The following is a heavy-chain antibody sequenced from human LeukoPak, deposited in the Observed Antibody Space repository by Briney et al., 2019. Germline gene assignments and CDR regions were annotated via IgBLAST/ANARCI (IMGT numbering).Heavy chain of an antibody. CDR2: ISWNSGII. J-gene: IGHJ5*02. Sequence: GRSLRLSCAASGFTFDDYAMHWVRQAPGKGLEWVSGISWNSGIIGYADSVKGRFTISRDNAKNSLYLQMNSLRAEDTALYYCAKDTGTYYYSSFDPWGQGTLVTVSS. CDR3: AKDTGTYYYSSFDP. D-gene: IGHD3-10*01. V-gene: IGHV3-9*01. CDR1: GFTFDDYA.